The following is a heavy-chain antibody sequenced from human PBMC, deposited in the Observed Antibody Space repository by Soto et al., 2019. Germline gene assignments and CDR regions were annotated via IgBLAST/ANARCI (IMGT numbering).Heavy chain of an antibody. CDR1: GITFTNYG. V-gene: IGHV3-21*06. CDR2: ITSSGPYT. J-gene: IGHJ4*02. CDR3: AAYLTSTFNSAFDY. D-gene: IGHD2-2*01. Sequence: EVQLVESGGGLVKPGGSLRLSCAASGITFTNYGFNWVRQASGKGLEWVSSITSSGPYTSYADSVRCRFTLSRDNAKNSLYLHMNSLRVEDTAVYYCAAYLTSTFNSAFDYWGPGALVIVSA.